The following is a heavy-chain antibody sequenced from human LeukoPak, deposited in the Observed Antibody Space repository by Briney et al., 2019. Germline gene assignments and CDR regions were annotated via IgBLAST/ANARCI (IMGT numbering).Heavy chain of an antibody. V-gene: IGHV4-30-4*01. Sequence: SETLSLTCTVSGGSISSGDYYWSWIRQAPGKGLEWIAYMYYSGSTYYNPSLKSRVTMSADTSKNQLSLKLSSVTAADTAVYYCARPYYYDSRIDPWGQGILVTVSS. J-gene: IGHJ5*02. CDR3: ARPYYYDSRIDP. CDR1: GGSISSGDYY. D-gene: IGHD3-22*01. CDR2: MYYSGST.